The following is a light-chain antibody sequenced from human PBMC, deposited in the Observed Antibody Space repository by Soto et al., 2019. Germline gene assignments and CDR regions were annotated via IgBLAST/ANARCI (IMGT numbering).Light chain of an antibody. CDR3: AAWDDSLNGPV. CDR2: DNN. V-gene: IGLV1-44*01. J-gene: IGLJ1*01. Sequence: QSALTQPPSASGTPGQRVSISCSGSRSNIGSNSVNWYQHLPGTAPKLFIYDNNERPSGVPDRISGSKSGSAASLAISGLQSEDEADYYCAAWDDSLNGPVFGTGTKGTVL. CDR1: RSNIGSNS.